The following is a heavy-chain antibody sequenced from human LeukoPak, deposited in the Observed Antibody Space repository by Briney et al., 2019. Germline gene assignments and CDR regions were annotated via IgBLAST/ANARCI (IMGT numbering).Heavy chain of an antibody. V-gene: IGHV1-2*02. CDR1: GGTFSSYA. CDR2: INPNSGGT. Sequence: ASVKVSCKASGGTFSSYAISWVRQAPGQGLEWMGWINPNSGGTNYAQKFQGRVTMTRDTSISTAYMELSRLRSDDTAVYYCARGPTMSNFDYWGQGTLVTVSS. J-gene: IGHJ4*02. D-gene: IGHD3-10*02. CDR3: ARGPTMSNFDY.